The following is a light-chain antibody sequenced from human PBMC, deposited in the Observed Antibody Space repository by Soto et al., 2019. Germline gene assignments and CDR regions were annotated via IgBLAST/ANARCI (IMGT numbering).Light chain of an antibody. V-gene: IGKV1-39*01. J-gene: IGKJ5*01. CDR3: QQSFSVPPT. CDR2: STS. Sequence: TQSPVSLSASMGEKIIITCRASRDVGSDVSWYQQKPGQAPKLLIYSTSNLQSGVPSGFSGSGSGTNFSLTISNLQPEDFATYYCQQSFSVPPTFGHGTLLEIK. CDR1: RDVGSD.